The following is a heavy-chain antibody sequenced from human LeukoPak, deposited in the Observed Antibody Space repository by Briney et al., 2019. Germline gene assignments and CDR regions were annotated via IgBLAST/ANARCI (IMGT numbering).Heavy chain of an antibody. Sequence: GGSLRLPCAASGFTFSSYAMHWVRQAPGKGLEWVAVISYDGSNKYYADSVKGRFTISRDNSKSTLYLQMNSLRAEDTAVYYCARVSGGYYDSSGPADYWGQGTLVTVSS. CDR3: ARVSGGYYDSSGPADY. J-gene: IGHJ4*02. D-gene: IGHD3-22*01. V-gene: IGHV3-30*04. CDR1: GFTFSSYA. CDR2: ISYDGSNK.